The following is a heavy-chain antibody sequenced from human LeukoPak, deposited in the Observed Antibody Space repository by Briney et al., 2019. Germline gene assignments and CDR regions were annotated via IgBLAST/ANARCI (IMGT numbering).Heavy chain of an antibody. J-gene: IGHJ4*02. Sequence: ASVKVSCKASGYTFTGYYMHWVRQAPGQGLEWMGWINPNSGGTNYAQKFQGRVTMTRDTSISTAYMELSRLRPDDTAVYYCARLETRGSAQAGGDYWGQGTLVTVSS. V-gene: IGHV1-2*02. CDR1: GYTFTGYY. CDR3: ARLETRGSAQAGGDY. D-gene: IGHD2-15*01. CDR2: INPNSGGT.